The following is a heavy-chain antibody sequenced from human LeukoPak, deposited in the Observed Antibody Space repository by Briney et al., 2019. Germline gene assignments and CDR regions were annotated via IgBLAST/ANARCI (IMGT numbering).Heavy chain of an antibody. J-gene: IGHJ4*02. CDR2: ISGRGGST. CDR3: AKDHDCWSGYHKCYFDY. CDR1: GFTFSSYA. D-gene: IGHD3-3*01. V-gene: IGHV3-23*01. Sequence: GGSLRLSCAASGFTFSSYAMSWARHAPGKALECVSDISGRGGSTYYADPVKRRFTISRYNYKNTLYLQMNSLRAEDTAVYYCAKDHDCWSGYHKCYFDYWGQGTLVTVSS.